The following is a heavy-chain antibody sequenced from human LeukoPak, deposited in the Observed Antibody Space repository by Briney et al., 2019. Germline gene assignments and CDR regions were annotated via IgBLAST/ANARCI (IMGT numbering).Heavy chain of an antibody. J-gene: IGHJ5*02. CDR2: IYTSGST. CDR3: AREAVGAGPFGP. V-gene: IGHV4-61*02. Sequence: SETLSLTCTVSGGSISSGSYYWSWIRQPAGKGLEWIGRIYTSGSTNYNPSLKSRVTISVDTSKNQFSLKLSSVTAADTAVYYCAREAVGAGPFGPWGQGTLVTVSS. D-gene: IGHD1-26*01. CDR1: GGSISSGSYY.